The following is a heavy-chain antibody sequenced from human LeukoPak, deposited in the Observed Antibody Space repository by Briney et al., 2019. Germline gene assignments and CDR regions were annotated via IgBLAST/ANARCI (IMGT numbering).Heavy chain of an antibody. CDR3: ATAVTD. CDR1: GYTFSGYN. CDR2: INPNSDGT. V-gene: IGHV1-2*02. J-gene: IGHJ4*02. Sequence: AAVKVTCKSSGYTFSGYNMDLLRQAPGQGLEWMGWINPNSDGTKYAQKFQGRVTMTRDTSISTTNMELSRLRPDETAVYNCATAVTDWGQGTLVTVSS. D-gene: IGHD5-18*01.